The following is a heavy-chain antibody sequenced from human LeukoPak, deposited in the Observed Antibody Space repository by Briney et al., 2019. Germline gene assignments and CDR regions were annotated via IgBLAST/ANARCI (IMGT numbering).Heavy chain of an antibody. Sequence: GASVKVSCKASGYTFTSYGISWVRQAPGQGLEWMGGIIPIFGTANYAQKFQGRVTITADESTSTAYMELSSLRSEDTAVYYCAREILGGHFDYWGQGTLVTVSS. D-gene: IGHD3-3*01. CDR2: IIPIFGTA. CDR3: AREILGGHFDY. V-gene: IGHV1-69*13. J-gene: IGHJ4*02. CDR1: GYTFTSYG.